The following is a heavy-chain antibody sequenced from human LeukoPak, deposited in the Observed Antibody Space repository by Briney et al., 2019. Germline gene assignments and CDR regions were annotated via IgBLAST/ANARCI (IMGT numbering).Heavy chain of an antibody. D-gene: IGHD5-18*01. J-gene: IGHJ4*02. CDR2: IYYSGST. CDR3: ARGGYSYGYDDDFEY. Sequence: SETLSLTCTVSGGSISSSSYYWGWIRQPPGKGLEWIGSIYYSGSTNYNPSFKSRVTISVDTSKNQFSLKLTSVTAADTAVYYCARGGYSYGYDDDFEYWGQGILVTVSS. V-gene: IGHV4-39*07. CDR1: GGSISSSSYY.